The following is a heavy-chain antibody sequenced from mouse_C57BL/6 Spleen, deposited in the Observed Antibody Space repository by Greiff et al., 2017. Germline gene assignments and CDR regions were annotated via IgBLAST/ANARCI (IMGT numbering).Heavy chain of an antibody. D-gene: IGHD1-1*01. CDR2: IYPRDGST. CDR3: ARRVITTGGGFAY. V-gene: IGHV1-85*01. Sequence: QVQLKESGPELVKPGASVKLSCKASGYTFTSYDINWVKQRPGQGLEWIGWIYPRDGSTKYNEKFKGKATLTVDTSSSTAYMELHSLTSEDSAVYFCARRVITTGGGFAYWGQGTLVTVSA. CDR1: GYTFTSYD. J-gene: IGHJ3*01.